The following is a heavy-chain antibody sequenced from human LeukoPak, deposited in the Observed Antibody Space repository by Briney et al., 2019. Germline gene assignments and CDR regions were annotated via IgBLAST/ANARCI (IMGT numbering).Heavy chain of an antibody. Sequence: GGSLRLSCAASGFTFSTYAMSWVRQAPGKGLEWVSGTSGSGFTTNYADSVKGRFTFSRDNSKNTLYLQMNSLRAEDTAVYYCAKARTLTTLLGDWGQGTLVTVSS. V-gene: IGHV3-23*01. J-gene: IGHJ4*02. D-gene: IGHD4-17*01. CDR1: GFTFSTYA. CDR3: AKARTLTTLLGD. CDR2: TSGSGFTT.